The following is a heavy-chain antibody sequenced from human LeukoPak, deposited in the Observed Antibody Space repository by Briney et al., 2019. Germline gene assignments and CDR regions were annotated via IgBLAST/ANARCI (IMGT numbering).Heavy chain of an antibody. CDR3: ARGTTVTLRYYHYMDV. CDR1: GFTFSSYA. Sequence: GGSPRLSCAASGFTFSSYAMSWVRQAPGKGLEWVSAISGSGGSTYYADSVKGRFTISRDNSKNTLYLQMNSLRAEDTAVYYCARGTTVTLRYYHYMDVWGKGTTVTVSS. D-gene: IGHD4-11*01. CDR2: ISGSGGST. V-gene: IGHV3-23*01. J-gene: IGHJ6*03.